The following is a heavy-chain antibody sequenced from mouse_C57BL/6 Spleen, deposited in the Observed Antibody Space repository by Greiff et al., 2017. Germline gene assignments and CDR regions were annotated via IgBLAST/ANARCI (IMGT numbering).Heavy chain of an antibody. V-gene: IGHV2-6*01. Sequence: VQLQQSGPGLVAPSPSLSITCTVSGFSFTSYGVDWVRQSPGKGLEWLGVIWGVGSTNYNSAPKSRLSISKDNSTSQVYLKMNSLQTDDTAMYYCASGGLRLAYWGQGTLVTVSA. CDR2: IWGVGST. CDR1: GFSFTSYG. CDR3: ASGGLRLAY. J-gene: IGHJ3*01. D-gene: IGHD2-4*01.